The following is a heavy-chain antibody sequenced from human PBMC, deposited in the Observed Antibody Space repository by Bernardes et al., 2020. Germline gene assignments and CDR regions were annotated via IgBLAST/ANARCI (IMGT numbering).Heavy chain of an antibody. CDR1: GFTFRGYS. V-gene: IGHV3-48*01. J-gene: IGHJ4*02. CDR3: ARSLHMAY. CDR2: ISGCSENI. Sequence: GGSLSLSCATSGFTFRGYSVEWVRQTPGKGLEWISYISGCSENIQYAESVQGRFTISRDYTTSSVYLQMNSPRVEETAVYYCARSLHMAYWGKGVLVTVSS.